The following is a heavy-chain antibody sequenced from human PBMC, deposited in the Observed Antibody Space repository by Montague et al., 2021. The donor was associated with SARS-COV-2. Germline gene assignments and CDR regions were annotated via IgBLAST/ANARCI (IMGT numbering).Heavy chain of an antibody. CDR3: ARAGSGSDSFYYYYGMYV. CDR2: IYYSGSA. D-gene: IGHD3-10*01. J-gene: IGHJ6*01. V-gene: IGHV4-59*08. Sequence: SETLSLTCTVSGGSISSYYWSWIRQPPGKGLERIGYIYYSGSANYNPSLKSRVTISVDTSKNQFSLKLSSVTAADTAVYYCARAGSGSDSFYYYYGMYVWGQGTKVTVSA. CDR1: GGSISSYY.